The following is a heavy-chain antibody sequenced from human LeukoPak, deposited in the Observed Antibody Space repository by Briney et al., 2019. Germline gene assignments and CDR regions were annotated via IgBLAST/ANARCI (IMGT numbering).Heavy chain of an antibody. J-gene: IGHJ5*02. CDR3: ASCSGGSCYDPWFDP. CDR1: GYTFTSYD. V-gene: IGHV1-8*01. D-gene: IGHD2-15*01. CDR2: MNPNSGNT. Sequence: GASVKVSCKASGYTFTSYDINSVRQATGQGLEWMGWMNPNSGNTGYAQKFQGRVTMTRNTSISTAYMELSSLRSEDTAVYYCASCSGGSCYDPWFDPWGQGTLVTVSS.